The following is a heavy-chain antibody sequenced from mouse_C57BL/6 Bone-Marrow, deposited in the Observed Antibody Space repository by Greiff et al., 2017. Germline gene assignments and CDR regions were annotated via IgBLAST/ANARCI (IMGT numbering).Heavy chain of an antibody. J-gene: IGHJ3*01. CDR1: GFTFSSYA. CDR2: ISDGGSYT. D-gene: IGHD1-1*01. Sequence: EVQRVESGGGLVKPGGSLKLSCAASGFTFSSYAMSWVRQTPEQRLEWVATISDGGSYTYYPDNVKGRFTISRDNAKNNLYLQMSHLKSEDTAMYYCARYGSSSFAYWGQGTLVTVSA. CDR3: ARYGSSSFAY. V-gene: IGHV5-4*01.